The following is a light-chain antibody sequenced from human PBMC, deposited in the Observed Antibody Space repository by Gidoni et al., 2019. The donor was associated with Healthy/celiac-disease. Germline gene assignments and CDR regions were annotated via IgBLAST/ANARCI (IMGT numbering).Light chain of an antibody. J-gene: IGKJ1*01. CDR1: QGVSSN. Sequence: EIVMTQSPATLAVSPGERATLSCRASQGVSSNLAWYQQKPGQAPRLLIYGASTRATGIPARFSGSGSGTAFTLTISSLQSEDFAVYYCQQYNNWPPWTFGQGTKVEIK. V-gene: IGKV3-15*01. CDR2: GAS. CDR3: QQYNNWPPWT.